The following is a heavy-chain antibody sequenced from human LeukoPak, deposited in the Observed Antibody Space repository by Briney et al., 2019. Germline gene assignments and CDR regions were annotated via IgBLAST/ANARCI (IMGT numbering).Heavy chain of an antibody. J-gene: IGHJ4*02. CDR3: ARGHDGCYNNYDY. CDR2: ISYDGSNK. Sequence: GGSLRLSRAASGFTFSRYPMHSVRQAPGKGLGWVAVISYDGSNKYYADSVRGRFTISRDKSKNTLSLQMNSLRAEETAVYYCARGHDGCYNNYDYWGQGTLVTVSP. D-gene: IGHD2-15*01. CDR1: GFTFSRYP. V-gene: IGHV3-30*04.